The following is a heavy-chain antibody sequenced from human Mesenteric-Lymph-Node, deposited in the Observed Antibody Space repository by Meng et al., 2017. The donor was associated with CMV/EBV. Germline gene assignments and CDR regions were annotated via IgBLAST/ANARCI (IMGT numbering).Heavy chain of an antibody. J-gene: IGHJ6*02. Sequence: GESLKISCAASGFPFSSYDMHWVRQAPGKGLEWVSRINSDGSSTSYADSVKGRFTISRDNAKNTLYLQMNSLRAEDTAVYYCARDELVLYGMDVWGLGTTVTVSS. D-gene: IGHD1-1*01. V-gene: IGHV3-74*01. CDR3: ARDELVLYGMDV. CDR2: INSDGSST. CDR1: GFPFSSYD.